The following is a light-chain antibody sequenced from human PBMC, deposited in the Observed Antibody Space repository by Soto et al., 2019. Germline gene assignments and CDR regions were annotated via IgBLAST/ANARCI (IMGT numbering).Light chain of an antibody. CDR3: AAWDDSLNGWV. CDR1: NSDVGGYKY. V-gene: IGLV2-14*01. J-gene: IGLJ3*02. CDR2: EVS. Sequence: QSALTQPASVSGSPGQSITISCTGTNSDVGGYKYVSWYQQHPDKAPKLIIFEVSNRPSGISSRFSGSKSGNTASLTISGLQSEDEADYYCAAWDDSLNGWVFGGGTKLTVL.